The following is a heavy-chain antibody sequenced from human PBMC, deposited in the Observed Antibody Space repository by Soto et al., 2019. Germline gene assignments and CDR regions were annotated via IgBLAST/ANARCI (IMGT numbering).Heavy chain of an antibody. J-gene: IGHJ6*02. V-gene: IGHV3-30*18. CDR1: GFTFGTYA. Sequence: QVQLVESGGGVVQPGRSLRLSCAASGFTFGTYAMHWVRHAPGQGLEWVAVISYDGSNKYYADSVRGRFTISRDKSKNTVYLQMNSLRAEDTAVYYCAKGMNYDYNYSLDVWGQGTTVTVSS. CDR2: ISYDGSNK. CDR3: AKGMNYDYNYSLDV.